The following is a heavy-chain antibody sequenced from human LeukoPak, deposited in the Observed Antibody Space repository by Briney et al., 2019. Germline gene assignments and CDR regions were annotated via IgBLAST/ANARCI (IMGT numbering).Heavy chain of an antibody. J-gene: IGHJ4*02. Sequence: SVKVSCKASGGTFSSYAISWVRQAPGQGLEWMGGIIPIFGTANYAQKFQGRVTITTDESTSTAYMELSSLRSEDTAVYYCARSPRGIQLWTNTPDYWGQGTLVTVSS. CDR2: IIPIFGTA. D-gene: IGHD5-18*01. CDR3: ARSPRGIQLWTNTPDY. CDR1: GGTFSSYA. V-gene: IGHV1-69*05.